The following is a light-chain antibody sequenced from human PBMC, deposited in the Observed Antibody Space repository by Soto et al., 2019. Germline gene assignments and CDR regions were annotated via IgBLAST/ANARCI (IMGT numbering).Light chain of an antibody. V-gene: IGKV3-20*01. CDR1: QSVSSSH. J-gene: IGKJ3*01. CDR2: GAS. CDR3: QQYGSSPVT. Sequence: EIVLTQSPGTLSLSPGERATLSCRASQSVSSSHLAWYQQKPGQAPRLLIYGASSRATGIPDRFSGSGSGTVFTLTISRLEPEEFAVYYCQQYGSSPVTFGPGTKVDIK.